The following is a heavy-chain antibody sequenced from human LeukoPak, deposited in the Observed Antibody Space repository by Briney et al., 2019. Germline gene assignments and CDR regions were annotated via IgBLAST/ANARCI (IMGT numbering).Heavy chain of an antibody. CDR3: ARGQYYGSGSYHNWFDP. V-gene: IGHV1-8*02. CDR1: GYTFTSYY. Sequence: ASVKVSCKASGYTFTSYYMHWVRQATGQGLEWMGWMNPNSGNTGYAQKFQGRVTMTRNTSISTAYMELSSLRSEDTAVYYCARGQYYGSGSYHNWFDPWGQGTLVTVSS. CDR2: MNPNSGNT. J-gene: IGHJ5*02. D-gene: IGHD3-10*01.